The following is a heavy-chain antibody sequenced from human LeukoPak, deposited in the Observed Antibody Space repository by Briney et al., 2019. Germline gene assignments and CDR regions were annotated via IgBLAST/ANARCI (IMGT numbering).Heavy chain of an antibody. J-gene: IGHJ3*02. D-gene: IGHD3-3*01. Sequence: SETLSLTCTVSGGSISSYYWSWIRQPPGKGLEWIGYIYYSGSTNYNPSLKSRVTISVDTSKNQFSLKLSSVTAADTAVYYCARAFRGIFGVFEAFDIWGQGTMVTVSS. CDR1: GGSISSYY. CDR2: IYYSGST. V-gene: IGHV4-59*01. CDR3: ARAFRGIFGVFEAFDI.